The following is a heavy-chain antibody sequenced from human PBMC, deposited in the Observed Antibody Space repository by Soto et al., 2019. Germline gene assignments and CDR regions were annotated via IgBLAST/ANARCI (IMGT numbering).Heavy chain of an antibody. Sequence: ASVKVSCKASGYTFTSYGIHWVRQAPGQRLEWMGWINAANGDTKYSPKFQGRVTITKDTSASTAYMELSSLRSEDTAVYYCVRRHVSATGIDWFDPWGQGTLVTVSS. D-gene: IGHD6-13*01. CDR3: VRRHVSATGIDWFDP. V-gene: IGHV1-3*01. CDR1: GYTFTSYG. CDR2: INAANGDT. J-gene: IGHJ5*02.